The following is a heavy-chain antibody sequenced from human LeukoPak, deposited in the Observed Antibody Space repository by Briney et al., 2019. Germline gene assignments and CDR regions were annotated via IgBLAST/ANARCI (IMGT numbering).Heavy chain of an antibody. V-gene: IGHV4-39*01. CDR1: GGSISSSSAY. Sequence: SETLSLTCTVSGGSISSSSAYWGWIRQPPGKGLEWIGSIYYSKNTYYNPSLKSRVTISADSSKNQFSLTLGSVSATDTAVYYCVSPRGFSYGYFDYWGQGTLVTVSS. D-gene: IGHD5-18*01. CDR3: VSPRGFSYGYFDY. J-gene: IGHJ4*02. CDR2: IYYSKNT.